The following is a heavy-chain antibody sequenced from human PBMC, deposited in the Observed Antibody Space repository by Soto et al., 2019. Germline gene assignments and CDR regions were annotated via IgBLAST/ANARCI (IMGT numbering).Heavy chain of an antibody. J-gene: IGHJ5*02. V-gene: IGHV3-66*01. CDR2: IYSGGST. CDR3: ARMVDSRGYSGWFDP. Sequence: EVQLVESGGGLVQPGGSLRLSCAASGFTVSSNYMSWVRQAPGKGLEWVSVIYSGGSTYYADSVKGRFTISRDNSKNTLYRQQNSRRAEDTAVYYCARMVDSRGYSGWFDPWGQGTLVTVSS. CDR1: GFTVSSNY. D-gene: IGHD3-22*01.